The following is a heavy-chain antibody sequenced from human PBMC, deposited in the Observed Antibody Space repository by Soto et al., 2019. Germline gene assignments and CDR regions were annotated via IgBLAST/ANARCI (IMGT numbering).Heavy chain of an antibody. V-gene: IGHV3-23*01. CDR3: AKPGRFLGVVIRAAFDI. Sequence: PGGSLRLSCAASGFTFSSYAMSWVRQAPGKGLEWVSAISGSGGSTYYADSVKGRFTISRDNSKNTLYLQMNSLRAEDTAVYYCAKPGRFLGVVIRAAFDIWGQGKMVTVSS. CDR2: ISGSGGST. J-gene: IGHJ3*02. CDR1: GFTFSSYA. D-gene: IGHD3-3*01.